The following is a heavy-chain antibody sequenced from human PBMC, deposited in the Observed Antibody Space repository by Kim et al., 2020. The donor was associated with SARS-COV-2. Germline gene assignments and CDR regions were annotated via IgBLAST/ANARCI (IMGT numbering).Heavy chain of an antibody. V-gene: IGHV3-23*01. D-gene: IGHD3-22*01. CDR1: GFTFSSYA. J-gene: IGHJ6*02. Sequence: GGSLRLSCAASGFTFSSYAMSWVRQAPGKGLEWVSAISGSGGSTYYADSVKGRFTISRDNSKNTLYLQMNSLTAEDTAVYYCAKARTTMIVVVITTGYYYGMDVWGQGTTGTVSS. CDR2: ISGSGGST. CDR3: AKARTTMIVVVITTGYYYGMDV.